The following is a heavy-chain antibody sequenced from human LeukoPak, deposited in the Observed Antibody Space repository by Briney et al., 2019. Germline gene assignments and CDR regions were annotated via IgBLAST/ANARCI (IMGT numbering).Heavy chain of an antibody. Sequence: GASVKVSCKASRYTFTRYGISWVRQAPGQRLEWMGWISAYNGNTNYAQKLQGRVTMTTDTSTSTDYMELRSVRAEDTAVYYCAREGRYGPGRFDPWGQGTLVTVSS. CDR2: ISAYNGNT. D-gene: IGHD3-9*01. V-gene: IGHV1-18*01. CDR1: RYTFTRYG. J-gene: IGHJ5*02. CDR3: AREGRYGPGRFDP.